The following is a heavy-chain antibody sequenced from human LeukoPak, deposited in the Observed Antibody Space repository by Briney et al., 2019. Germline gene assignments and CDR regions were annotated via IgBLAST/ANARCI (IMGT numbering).Heavy chain of an antibody. Sequence: GGSLRLSCAASGFTFSSYSMNWVRQAPGKGLEWVSSISSSSSYIYYADSVKGRFTISRDNAKNSLYLQMNSLRAEDTAVYYCARGWTESVDIVATIKFYYYYGMDVWGQGTTVTVSS. CDR2: ISSSSSYI. V-gene: IGHV3-21*01. J-gene: IGHJ6*02. CDR3: ARGWTESVDIVATIKFYYYYGMDV. CDR1: GFTFSSYS. D-gene: IGHD5-12*01.